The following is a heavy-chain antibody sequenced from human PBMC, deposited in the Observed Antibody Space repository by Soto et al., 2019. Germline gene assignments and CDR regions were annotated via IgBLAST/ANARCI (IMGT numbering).Heavy chain of an antibody. CDR1: GGSFSGYY. D-gene: IGHD1-26*01. J-gene: IGHJ4*02. CDR3: ARGVRMGACTY. CDR2: INHSGST. V-gene: IGHV4-34*01. Sequence: QVQLQQWGAGLLKPSETLSLTCAVYGGSFSGYYWSWIRQPPGKGLEWIGEINHSGSTNYNPSLKSRVTISVDTSKNQFSLKLSSVTAADTAVYYCARGVRMGACTYWGQGTLVTVSS.